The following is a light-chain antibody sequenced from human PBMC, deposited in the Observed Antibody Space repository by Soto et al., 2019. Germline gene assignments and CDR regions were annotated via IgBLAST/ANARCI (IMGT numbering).Light chain of an antibody. V-gene: IGLV2-8*01. CDR2: EVI. CDR1: YSDVGGSNY. Sequence: QSALTQPPSASGSPGQSVTTSCTGTYSDVGGSNYVSWYQQHPGKAPKLVIYEVIQRPSGVPDRFSGSRSGNTASLTVSRLQAEDEADYYCSSNVVGTNLKIFGGGTKLTVL. CDR3: SSNVVGTNLKI. J-gene: IGLJ2*01.